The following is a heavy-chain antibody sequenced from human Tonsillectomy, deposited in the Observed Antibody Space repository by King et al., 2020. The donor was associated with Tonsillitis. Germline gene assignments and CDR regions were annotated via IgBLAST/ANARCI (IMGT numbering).Heavy chain of an antibody. Sequence: QLVQSGAEVKKPGASVKVSCKASGYTFTSYGISWVRQAPGQGLEWMGWISAYNGNTNYAQKLQGRVTMTTDTSTSTAYMELRSLRSDDTAVYYCARAESPLALGGVVVVAVGMDVWGQGTTVTVSS. CDR2: ISAYNGNT. D-gene: IGHD2-15*01. V-gene: IGHV1-18*01. CDR1: GYTFTSYG. J-gene: IGHJ6*02. CDR3: ARAESPLALGGVVVVAVGMDV.